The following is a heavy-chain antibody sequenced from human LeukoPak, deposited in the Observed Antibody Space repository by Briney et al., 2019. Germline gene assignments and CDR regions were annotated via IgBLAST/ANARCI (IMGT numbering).Heavy chain of an antibody. Sequence: GGSLRLSCAASGFTFDDYGMSWVRQAPGKGLEWVSGINWNGGSTGYADSVKGRFTISRDNAKNSLYLQMNNLRAEDTALYYCARDRGGYYDSSGYHDYWGQGTLVTVSS. CDR3: ARDRGGYYDSSGYHDY. CDR1: GFTFDDYG. V-gene: IGHV3-20*04. J-gene: IGHJ4*02. D-gene: IGHD3-22*01. CDR2: INWNGGST.